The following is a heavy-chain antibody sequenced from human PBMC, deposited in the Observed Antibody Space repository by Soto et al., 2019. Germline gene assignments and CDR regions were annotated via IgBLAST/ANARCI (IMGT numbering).Heavy chain of an antibody. CDR2: INPNSGGT. CDR1: GYTFTGYY. V-gene: IGHV1-2*04. Sequence: ASVKVSCKASGYTFTGYYMHWVRQAPGQGLEWMGWINPNSGGTNYAQKFQGWVTMTRDTSISTAYMELSRLRSDDTAVYYCARDRLGYCSGGSCYGDAFDIWGQGTMVTVS. CDR3: ARDRLGYCSGGSCYGDAFDI. J-gene: IGHJ3*02. D-gene: IGHD2-15*01.